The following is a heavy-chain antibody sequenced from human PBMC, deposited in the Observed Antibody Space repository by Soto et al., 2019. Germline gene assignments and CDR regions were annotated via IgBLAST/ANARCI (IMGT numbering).Heavy chain of an antibody. CDR3: ARGYSGYDWGIRGYYYGMDV. Sequence: PSETLSLTCAVYGGSFSGYYWSWIRHPPGKGLEWIGEINHSGSTNYNPSLKSRVTISVDTTKNQFSLKLSSETAADTAVYYCARGYSGYDWGIRGYYYGMDVWGQGTTVTVSS. V-gene: IGHV4-34*01. J-gene: IGHJ6*02. CDR2: INHSGST. D-gene: IGHD5-12*01. CDR1: GGSFSGYY.